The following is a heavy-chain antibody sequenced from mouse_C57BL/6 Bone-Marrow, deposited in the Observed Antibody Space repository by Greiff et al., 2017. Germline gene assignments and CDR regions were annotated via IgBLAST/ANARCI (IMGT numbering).Heavy chain of an antibody. D-gene: IGHD1-1*01. CDR3: ARSSYYYGGFAY. J-gene: IGHJ3*01. Sequence: DVMLVESGGGLVQPGGSLSLSCAASGFTFTDYYMSWVRQPPGKALEWLGFIRNKANGYTTEYSASVKGRFTISRDNSQSILYLQMNALRAEDSATYYCARSSYYYGGFAYWGQGTLVTVSA. CDR2: IRNKANGYTT. CDR1: GFTFTDYY. V-gene: IGHV7-3*01.